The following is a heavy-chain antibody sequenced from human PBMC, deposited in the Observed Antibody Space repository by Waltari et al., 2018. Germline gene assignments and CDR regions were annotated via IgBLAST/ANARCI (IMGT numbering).Heavy chain of an antibody. D-gene: IGHD3-22*01. V-gene: IGHV3-74*01. CDR3: RSDDSNGPLDY. Sequence: EVQLVESGGGLVQSGGSLRLSCAASGFTFGNAWMHWIRQTPGKGLMWVSQINSDGSSTSYADSVKGRFTISRDNAKNILFLQMNNLRAEDTAVYYCRSDDSNGPLDYWGQGTQVTVSS. J-gene: IGHJ4*02. CDR1: GFTFGNAW. CDR2: INSDGSST.